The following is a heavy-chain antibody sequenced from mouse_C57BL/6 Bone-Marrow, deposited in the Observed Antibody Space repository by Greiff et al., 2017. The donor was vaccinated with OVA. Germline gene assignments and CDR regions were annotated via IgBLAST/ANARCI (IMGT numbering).Heavy chain of an antibody. CDR3: ARGYYYGSSKIPFAY. J-gene: IGHJ3*01. CDR2: IDPSDSST. V-gene: IGHV1-69*01. D-gene: IGHD1-1*01. CDR1: GYTFTSYW. Sequence: VQLQQPGAELVMPGASVKLSCKASGYTFTSYWMHWVKQRPGQGLEWIGEIDPSDSSTNYNQKFKGKSTLTVDKSSSTAYMQLSSLTSEDSAVYYCARGYYYGSSKIPFAYWGQGTLVTVSA.